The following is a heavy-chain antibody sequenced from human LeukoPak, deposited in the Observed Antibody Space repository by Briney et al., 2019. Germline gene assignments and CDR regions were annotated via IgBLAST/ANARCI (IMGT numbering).Heavy chain of an antibody. CDR3: ARGVTQLWSTLYYFDY. V-gene: IGHV4-38-2*02. J-gene: IGHJ4*02. D-gene: IGHD5-18*01. CDR2: IYHSGST. CDR1: GYSISSGYY. Sequence: SETLSLTCTVSGYSISSGYYWGWIRQPPGKGLEWIGSIYHSGSTYYNPSLKSRVTVSVDTSKNQFSLKLSSVTAADTAVYYCARGVTQLWSTLYYFDYWGQGTLVTVSS.